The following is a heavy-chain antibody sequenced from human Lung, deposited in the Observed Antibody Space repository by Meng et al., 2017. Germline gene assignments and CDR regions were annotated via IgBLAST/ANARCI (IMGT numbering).Heavy chain of an antibody. V-gene: IGHV1-18*01. CDR2: ISVYNVNT. CDR3: ARSPYSSGWPNFDS. Sequence: QGHPVQAGAEVREPGASVKVSCKASGYPFTNYGISWVRQAPGQGLEWMGWISVYNVNTNYAQKFQGRVTMTTDTSTSTTYMELRSLRSDDTGVYYCARSPYSSGWPNFDSWGQGTLVTVSS. CDR1: GYPFTNYG. J-gene: IGHJ4*02. D-gene: IGHD6-19*01.